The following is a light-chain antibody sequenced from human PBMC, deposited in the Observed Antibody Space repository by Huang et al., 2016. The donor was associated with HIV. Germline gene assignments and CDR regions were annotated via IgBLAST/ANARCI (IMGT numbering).Light chain of an antibody. J-gene: IGKJ1*01. CDR1: QSLLHTDAKTY. V-gene: IGKV2D-29*02. CDR2: EGS. CDR3: MQTIQPAT. Sequence: IVLTQTPLSLSVTPGQPASISCKSSQSLLHTDAKTYLYWYVQRPGKSPQLLIYEGSNRLSGVPDRFSGSGSGTDFTLNISRVEAEDAGVYSCMQTIQPATFGQGTKVEIK.